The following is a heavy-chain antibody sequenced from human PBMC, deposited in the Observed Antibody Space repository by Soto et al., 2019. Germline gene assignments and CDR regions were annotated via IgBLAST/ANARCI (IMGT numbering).Heavy chain of an antibody. CDR1: GFTFSSYA. J-gene: IGHJ6*02. CDR3: ARDRLRYNWNDFPYYYYGMDV. Sequence: QVQLVESGGGVVQPGRSLRLSCAASGFTFSSYAMHWVRQAPGKGLEWVAVISYDGSNKYYADSVKGRFTISRDNSKNTLYLHMNSLRTEDKAVYYCARDRLRYNWNDFPYYYYGMDVWGQGTTVTVSS. D-gene: IGHD1-1*01. CDR2: ISYDGSNK. V-gene: IGHV3-30-3*01.